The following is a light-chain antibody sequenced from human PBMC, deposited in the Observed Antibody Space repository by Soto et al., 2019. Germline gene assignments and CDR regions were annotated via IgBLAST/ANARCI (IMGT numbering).Light chain of an antibody. CDR1: QSVLYSSNNNNY. J-gene: IGKJ2*01. Sequence: DIVMTQSPDSLAVSLGERATINCKSSQSVLYSSNNNNYLAWYQQKPGQPPKLLIYWASTRESGVPDRFSGSGSGTDFTRTISSLQAEDVAVYDCQQYYSTPYTVGQGTKLEIK. V-gene: IGKV4-1*01. CDR3: QQYYSTPYT. CDR2: WAS.